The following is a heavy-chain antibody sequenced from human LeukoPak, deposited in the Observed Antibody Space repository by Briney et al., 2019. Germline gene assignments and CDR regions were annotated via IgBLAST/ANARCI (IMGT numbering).Heavy chain of an antibody. CDR3: AKTRYGGSGNPYFFDY. CDR2: ISSDAVNT. D-gene: IGHD3-10*01. J-gene: IGHJ4*02. V-gene: IGHV3-23*01. CDR1: GFTVSSNY. Sequence: GGSLRLSCAASGFTVSSNYMTWVRQAPGKGLEWVLSISSDAVNTYYAGSVKGRFTISRDNSKNTLYLQMNSLRAEDTALYYCAKTRYGGSGNPYFFDYWGQGTLVAVSS.